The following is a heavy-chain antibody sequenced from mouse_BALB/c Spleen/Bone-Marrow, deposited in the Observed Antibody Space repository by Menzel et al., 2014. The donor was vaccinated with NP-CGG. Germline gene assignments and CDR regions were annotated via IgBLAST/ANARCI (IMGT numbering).Heavy chain of an antibody. D-gene: IGHD2-4*01. V-gene: IGHV1S81*02. CDR2: INPSNGGT. CDR3: TRSTMITYFDY. CDR1: GYTFTSYY. J-gene: IGHJ2*01. Sequence: QVQLHQPGAELVKPGASVKLSCKASGYTFTSYYMYWVKQRPGQGLEWIGEINPSNGGTNFNEKFKSKATLTVDKSSSTAYMQLSSLASEDSAVYYCTRSTMITYFDYWGQGTTPTVSS.